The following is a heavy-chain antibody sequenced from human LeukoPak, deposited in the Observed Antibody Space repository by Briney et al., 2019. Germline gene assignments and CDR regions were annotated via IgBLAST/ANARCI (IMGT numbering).Heavy chain of an antibody. Sequence: GGSLRLSCAASGFTFSSYAMSWVRQAPGKGLEWVSGISGGGANTYYADSVKGRFTISRDNSKNTLSLQMNSLRAEDTAVYYCAKGPAKGSPYYFDYWGQGTLATVYS. D-gene: IGHD4/OR15-4a*01. CDR3: AKGPAKGSPYYFDY. V-gene: IGHV3-23*01. CDR1: GFTFSSYA. J-gene: IGHJ4*02. CDR2: ISGGGANT.